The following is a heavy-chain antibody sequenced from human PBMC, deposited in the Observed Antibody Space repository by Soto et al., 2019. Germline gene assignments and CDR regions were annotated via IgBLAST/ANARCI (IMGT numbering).Heavy chain of an antibody. CDR3: VKGGTGNNILLDY. V-gene: IGHV3-53*01. CDR2: IYSGGST. CDR1: GFTVSTKY. Sequence: GGSLRLSCAASGFTVSTKYMSWVRQAPGKGLEWVSVIYSGGSTFYADSVRGRFTISRDNSKNTVYLQMNSLRADDTAIYHCVKGGTGNNILLDYWGQGTPVTVSS. J-gene: IGHJ4*02. D-gene: IGHD2-21*01.